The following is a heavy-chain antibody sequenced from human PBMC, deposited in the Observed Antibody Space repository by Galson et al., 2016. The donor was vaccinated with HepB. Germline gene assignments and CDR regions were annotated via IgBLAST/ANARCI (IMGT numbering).Heavy chain of an antibody. Sequence: SVKVSCKASGGSISTYAISWVRQAPGQGLEWMGGFSPILGTPSYAQKFQGRVMITADRSTSTVYMELSSLRFEDTAAYYCARDRERWQRLAFNWFDPWGQGTLVTVSS. J-gene: IGHJ5*02. D-gene: IGHD6-19*01. CDR3: ARDRERWQRLAFNWFDP. V-gene: IGHV1-69*06. CDR1: GGSISTYA. CDR2: FSPILGTP.